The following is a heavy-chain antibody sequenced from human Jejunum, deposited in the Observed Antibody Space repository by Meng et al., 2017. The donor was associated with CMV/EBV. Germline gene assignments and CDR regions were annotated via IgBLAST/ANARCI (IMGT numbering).Heavy chain of an antibody. Sequence: AASGFTFSSYSMHWVRQAPGKGLEWISYISSFSNIIYYADSVRGRFTISTDNGKRTLFLQMNNLIAEDTAIYYCAVGDDSRKVAYWGLGTLVTVSS. CDR3: AVGDDSRKVAY. J-gene: IGHJ4*02. D-gene: IGHD2-21*02. V-gene: IGHV3-48*01. CDR1: GFTFSSYS. CDR2: ISSFSNII.